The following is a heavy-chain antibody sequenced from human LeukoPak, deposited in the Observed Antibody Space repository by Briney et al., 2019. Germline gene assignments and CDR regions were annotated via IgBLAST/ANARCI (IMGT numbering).Heavy chain of an antibody. V-gene: IGHV3-9*01. CDR1: GFTFDDYA. Sequence: GGSLRLSCAASGFTFDDYAMHWVRQAPGKGLEWVSGISWNSGSIGYADSVKGRFTISRDNAKNSLYLQMNGLRAEDTALYYCAKDRYPRLRLGELSFDYWGQGTLVTVSS. D-gene: IGHD3-16*02. CDR3: AKDRYPRLRLGELSFDY. CDR2: ISWNSGSI. J-gene: IGHJ4*02.